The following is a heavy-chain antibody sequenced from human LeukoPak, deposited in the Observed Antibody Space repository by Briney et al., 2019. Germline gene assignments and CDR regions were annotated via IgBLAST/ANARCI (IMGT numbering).Heavy chain of an antibody. D-gene: IGHD2-2*01. V-gene: IGHV3-30*18. J-gene: IGHJ4*02. CDR1: GFTFSNYG. CDR3: AKPTPLLSAAMAGSEY. CDR2: ISDDGSNK. Sequence: PGRSLRLSCAASGFTFSNYGMHWVRQAPGKGLEWVAIISDDGSNKNHADSVKGRFSISRDNSKNTLYLQMNSLRAEDTAVYYCAKPTPLLSAAMAGSEYWGQGTLVTVS.